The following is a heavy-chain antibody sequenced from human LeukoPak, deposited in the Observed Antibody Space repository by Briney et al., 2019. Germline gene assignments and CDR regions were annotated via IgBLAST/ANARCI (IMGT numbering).Heavy chain of an antibody. CDR2: ISAYNGNT. CDR3: ATDRSGSYYVSVAFDI. Sequence: GASVKVSCKASGYTFTSCGISWVRQAPGQGLEWMGWISAYNGNTNYAQKLQGRVTMTTDTSTSTAYMELRSLRSDDTAVYYCATDRSGSYYVSVAFDIWGQGTMVTVSS. CDR1: GYTFTSCG. J-gene: IGHJ3*02. V-gene: IGHV1-18*01. D-gene: IGHD1-26*01.